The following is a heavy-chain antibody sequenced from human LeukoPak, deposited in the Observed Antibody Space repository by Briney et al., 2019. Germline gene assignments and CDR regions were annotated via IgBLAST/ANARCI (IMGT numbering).Heavy chain of an antibody. J-gene: IGHJ4*02. CDR3: VSGSLGHYYDSSGYEY. V-gene: IGHV3-33*05. Sequence: PGRSLRLSCAASGFSLSSYGMNWVRQAPGKGLGWVGGIKFDGIQEFYADSVKGRFTVSKDTSKNTLHLQMDSLRAEDTAVYYCVSGSLGHYYDSSGYEYWGQGTLVTVSS. CDR2: IKFDGIQE. CDR1: GFSLSSYG. D-gene: IGHD3-22*01.